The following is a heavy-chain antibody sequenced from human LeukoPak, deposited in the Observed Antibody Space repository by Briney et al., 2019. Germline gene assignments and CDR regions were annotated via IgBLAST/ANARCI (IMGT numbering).Heavy chain of an antibody. D-gene: IGHD3-3*01. CDR2: IWYDGSNK. J-gene: IGHJ3*02. CDR3: ASSRSFYYDFWSGYYSAFDI. CDR1: GFTFNSFG. V-gene: IGHV3-33*01. Sequence: GRSLRLSCAASGFTFNSFGMHWVRQAPGKGLEWVAFIWYDGSNKYYADYVKGRFTISRDNSKNTLYLQMNSLRAEDTAVYYCASSRSFYYDFWSGYYSAFDIWGQGTIVTVSS.